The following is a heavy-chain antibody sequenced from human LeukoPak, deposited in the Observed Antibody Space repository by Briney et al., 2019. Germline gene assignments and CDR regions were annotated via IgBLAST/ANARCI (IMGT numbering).Heavy chain of an antibody. D-gene: IGHD3-22*01. V-gene: IGHV1-2*02. CDR2: INPNSGGT. J-gene: IGHJ5*02. CDR3: ARSAGSAKYYYDNGGSYGGIS. Sequence: ASVKVSCKASGYTFTGYYMHWVRQAPGQGLEWMGWINPNSGGTNYAQKFQGRVTMTRDTSISTAYMELTSLTSDDTAVYYCARSAGSAKYYYDNGGSYGGISWGQGTLVSVSS. CDR1: GYTFTGYY.